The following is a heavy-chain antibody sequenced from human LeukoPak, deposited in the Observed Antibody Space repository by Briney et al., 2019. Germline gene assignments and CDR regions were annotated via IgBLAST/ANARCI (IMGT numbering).Heavy chain of an antibody. D-gene: IGHD5-12*01. V-gene: IGHV4-59*08. CDR3: ARSRGYSGQLTSDP. Sequence: SETLSLTCTVSDDSINTFYWSWIRQPPGKGLEWIGYIYYNGNTKYNPSLKSRVTISIDTSKNQFSLKLNSVTAADTAVYYCARSRGYSGQLTSDPWGQGTLFIVSS. J-gene: IGHJ5*02. CDR2: IYYNGNT. CDR1: DDSINTFY.